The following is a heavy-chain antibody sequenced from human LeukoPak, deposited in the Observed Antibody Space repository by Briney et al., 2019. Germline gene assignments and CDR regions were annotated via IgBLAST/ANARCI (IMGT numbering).Heavy chain of an antibody. V-gene: IGHV1-46*01. CDR1: GYTFTSYY. D-gene: IGHD5-18*01. CDR3: ARDGGEDTAMVP. Sequence: GASVTVSCKASGYTFTSYYMHLVRQAPGQGLEWMGIINPSGGSTSYAQKFQGRVTMTRDTSTSTVYMELSSLRSEDTAVYYCARDGGEDTAMVPWGQGTLVTVSS. J-gene: IGHJ5*02. CDR2: INPSGGST.